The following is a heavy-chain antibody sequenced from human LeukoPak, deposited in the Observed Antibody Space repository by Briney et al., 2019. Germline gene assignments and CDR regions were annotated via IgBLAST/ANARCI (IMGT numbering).Heavy chain of an antibody. J-gene: IGHJ5*02. Sequence: ASVKVSCKASGYTFTSYDINWVRQATGQGLEWMGWMNPNSGNTGYAQKFQGRVTITRNTSISTAYMELSSLRSEDTAVYYCARDGFLRSGRYRNRIATRWFDPWGQGTLVTVSS. CDR2: MNPNSGNT. D-gene: IGHD1-26*01. V-gene: IGHV1-8*03. CDR3: ARDGFLRSGRYRNRIATRWFDP. CDR1: GYTFTSYD.